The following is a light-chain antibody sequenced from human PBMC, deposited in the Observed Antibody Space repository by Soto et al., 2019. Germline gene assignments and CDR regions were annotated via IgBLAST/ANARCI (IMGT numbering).Light chain of an antibody. CDR1: SSDVGGYDY. Sequence: QSVLTQPASVSGSPGQSIAISCTGTSSDVGGYDYVSWYQQQPDKAPKLMIYEVTKRPSGVSNRFSGSNSGNTASLTISGLQAEDEAYYYCSSHTSGSTRVFGTGTKLTVL. J-gene: IGLJ1*01. CDR2: EVT. V-gene: IGLV2-14*01. CDR3: SSHTSGSTRV.